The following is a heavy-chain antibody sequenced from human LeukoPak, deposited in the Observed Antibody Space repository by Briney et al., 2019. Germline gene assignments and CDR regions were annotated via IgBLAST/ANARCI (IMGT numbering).Heavy chain of an antibody. CDR2: IYYSGST. V-gene: IGHV4-61*10. Sequence: SETLSLTCTVSGGSISSGSYYWSWIRQPAGKGLEWIGYIYYSGSTNYNPSLKSRVTISVDTSKNQFSLKLSSVTAADTAVYYCARVKGRDWFDPWGQGTLVTVSS. CDR3: ARVKGRDWFDP. D-gene: IGHD2-15*01. CDR1: GGSISSGSYY. J-gene: IGHJ5*02.